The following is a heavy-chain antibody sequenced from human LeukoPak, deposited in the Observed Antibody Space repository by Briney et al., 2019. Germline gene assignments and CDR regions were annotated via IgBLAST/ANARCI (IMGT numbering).Heavy chain of an antibody. J-gene: IGHJ4*02. D-gene: IGHD6-19*01. Sequence: SVKVSCKASGYTFTGYYLHWVRQAPGQGLEWMGRINPSSGDTNYAQKSQGRVTMTRDTSISTAYLELSTLTSDDTAVYFCARVSVAGTPDRDYFDYWGQGTLVTVSS. V-gene: IGHV1-2*02. CDR1: GYTFTGYY. CDR3: ARVSVAGTPDRDYFDY. CDR2: INPSSGDT.